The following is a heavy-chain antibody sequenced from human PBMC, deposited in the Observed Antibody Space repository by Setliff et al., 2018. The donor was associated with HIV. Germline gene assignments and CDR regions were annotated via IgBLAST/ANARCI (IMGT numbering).Heavy chain of an antibody. Sequence: GGSLRLSCAASGFNFKSYAMHWVRQAPGKGLEWVAVIWFDGRSKYYADSVKGRFTISRDNSKNTLYLQMNSLRVEDTALYYCAKDDGSYWGNYFDSWGQGTLVTVSS. V-gene: IGHV3-33*03. D-gene: IGHD1-26*01. J-gene: IGHJ4*02. CDR1: GFNFKSYA. CDR2: IWFDGRSK. CDR3: AKDDGSYWGNYFDS.